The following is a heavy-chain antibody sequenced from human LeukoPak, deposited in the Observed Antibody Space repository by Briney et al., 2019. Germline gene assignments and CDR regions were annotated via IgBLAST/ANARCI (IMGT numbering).Heavy chain of an antibody. V-gene: IGHV4-39*01. CDR1: GGSISRDNYC. CDR3: VRSRMGDGYNFAY. CDR2: FCYGGSS. Sequence: SETLSLTCTVSGGSISRDNYCWGWIRQPPVKGLEWIGSFCYGGSSYNNPSLKSRVTISVDTSKNQLSLKLGSVTAADTAVYYCVRSRMGDGYNFAYWGQGILVTVSS. J-gene: IGHJ4*02. D-gene: IGHD5-24*01.